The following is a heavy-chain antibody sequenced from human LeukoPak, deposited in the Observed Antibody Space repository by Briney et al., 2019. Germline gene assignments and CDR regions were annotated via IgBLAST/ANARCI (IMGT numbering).Heavy chain of an antibody. CDR3: ARGDGSYGAFDI. J-gene: IGHJ3*02. CDR1: GFTVSSDY. CDR2: IYSGGST. V-gene: IGHV3-53*05. D-gene: IGHD3-16*01. Sequence: GGSLRLSCAASGFTVSSDYMSWVRQAPGKGREWVSVIYSGGSTYYADSVKGRFTISRDNSKNTLYLQINSLRAEDTAVYYCARGDGSYGAFDIWGQGTMVTVSS.